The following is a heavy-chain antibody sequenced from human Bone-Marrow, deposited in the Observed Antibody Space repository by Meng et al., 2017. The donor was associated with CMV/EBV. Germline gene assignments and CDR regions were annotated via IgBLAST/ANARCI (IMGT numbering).Heavy chain of an antibody. CDR3: ARGVNYYGSGFDP. CDR2: INHSGST. V-gene: IGHV4-34*01. Sequence: AVYGGSFSVYYWRWIRQPPGKGLEWIGEINHSGSTNYNPSLKSRVTISVDTSKNQFSLKLSSVTAADTAVYYCARGVNYYGSGFDPWGQGTLVTVSS. J-gene: IGHJ5*02. D-gene: IGHD3-10*01. CDR1: GGSFSVYY.